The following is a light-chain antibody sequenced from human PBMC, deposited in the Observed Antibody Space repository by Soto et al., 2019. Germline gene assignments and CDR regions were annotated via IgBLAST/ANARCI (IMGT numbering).Light chain of an antibody. V-gene: IGKV3-15*01. CDR1: QSVSSN. J-gene: IGKJ1*01. CDR2: GAS. Sequence: EIVMTQSPATLSVSPGERATLSCRASQSVSSNLAWYQQKPGQAPRLLIYGASTRATGIPARFSGSGSGTEFTLTISSLQSEDFAVYYCQKYNHWPPWTFGQGTKVDIK. CDR3: QKYNHWPPWT.